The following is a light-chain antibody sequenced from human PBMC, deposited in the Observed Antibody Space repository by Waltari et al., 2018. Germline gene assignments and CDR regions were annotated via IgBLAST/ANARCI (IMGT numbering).Light chain of an antibody. J-gene: IGLJ2*01. CDR3: AACDDSLSNMV. Sequence: QSVLTQPPSASGTPGQWVTISCSGSSPNIGSNYVYWYQQFPGTAPKLLVHTNGQRPSWVPDRFSGAKSGTSASLAISGLRSEDEADYYCAACDDSLSNMVFGGGTKLTVL. CDR1: SPNIGSNY. V-gene: IGLV1-47*02. CDR2: TNG.